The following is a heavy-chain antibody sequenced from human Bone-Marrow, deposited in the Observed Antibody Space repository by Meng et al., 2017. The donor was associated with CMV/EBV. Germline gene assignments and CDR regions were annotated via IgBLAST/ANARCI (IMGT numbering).Heavy chain of an antibody. CDR1: GFTFSSYW. J-gene: IGHJ3*02. CDR2: INGDGKST. Sequence: GGPLRLSCAASGFTFSSYWMHWVRQTPGKGLVWVSRINGDGKSTRHADSVKGRFTISRDNAKNTLYLQMNSLRAEDTALYYCAREGSYIVGRQSDAFDIWGQGTRVTVSS. CDR3: AREGSYIVGRQSDAFDI. V-gene: IGHV3-74*01. D-gene: IGHD3-22*01.